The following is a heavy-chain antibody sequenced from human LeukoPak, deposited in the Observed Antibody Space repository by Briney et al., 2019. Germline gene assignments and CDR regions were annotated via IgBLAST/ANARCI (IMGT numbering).Heavy chain of an antibody. D-gene: IGHD3-10*01. CDR3: ARQIGYSYGLYYFDY. J-gene: IGHJ4*02. CDR2: IYYSGST. V-gene: IGHV4-59*08. Sequence: YIYYSGSTNYNPSLRGRVTTSVDTSKNRFSLRLSSVTAADTAVYYCARQIGYSYGLYYFDYWGQGTLVTVSS.